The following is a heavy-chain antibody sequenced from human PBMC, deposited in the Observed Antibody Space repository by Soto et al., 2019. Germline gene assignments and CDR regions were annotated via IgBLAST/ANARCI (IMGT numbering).Heavy chain of an antibody. Sequence: SQTLSLTCXISGDTVSSNSAAWTWIRQSPSRGLEWLGKTYYRSKWYNEYAVSVKSRISINADTSKNQFSLQLDSVTPEDTAVYYCARGGYSMDVWGQGTTVT. CDR3: ARGGYSMDV. J-gene: IGHJ6*02. CDR2: TYYRSKWYN. CDR1: GDTVSSNSAA. V-gene: IGHV6-1*01.